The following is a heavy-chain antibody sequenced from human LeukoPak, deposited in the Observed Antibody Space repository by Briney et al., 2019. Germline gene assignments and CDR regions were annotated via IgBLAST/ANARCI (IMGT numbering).Heavy chain of an antibody. CDR1: GYTFTSYD. V-gene: IGHV1-8*03. CDR3: ARGFSTRYDFWSGYDAFDI. CDR2: MNPNSGST. D-gene: IGHD3-3*01. Sequence: ASAKVSCKASGYTFTSYDINWVRQATGQGLEWMGWMNPNSGSTGYAQKFQGRVTITRNTSISTAYMELSSLRSEDTAVYYCARGFSTRYDFWSGYDAFDIWGQGTMVTVSS. J-gene: IGHJ3*02.